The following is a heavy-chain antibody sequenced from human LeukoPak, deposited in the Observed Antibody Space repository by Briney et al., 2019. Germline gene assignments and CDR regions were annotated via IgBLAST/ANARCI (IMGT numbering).Heavy chain of an antibody. Sequence: GGSLRLSCAASGFSFGSFAMSWVRQAPGKGLEWVSGIIGSGGTTFYADSVKGRFTISRDNSKNTLYLQMNSLRAEDTAVYYCAKVTVAGSGDDYWGQGTLVTVSS. CDR2: IIGSGGTT. J-gene: IGHJ4*02. CDR3: AKVTVAGSGDDY. D-gene: IGHD6-19*01. V-gene: IGHV3-23*01. CDR1: GFSFGSFA.